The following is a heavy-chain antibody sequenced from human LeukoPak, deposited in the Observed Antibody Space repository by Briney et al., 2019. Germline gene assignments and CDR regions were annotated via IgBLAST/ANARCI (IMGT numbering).Heavy chain of an antibody. CDR2: IFHSGSS. J-gene: IGHJ6*03. Sequence: MPSGTLSLTCAVSGGSINNNDWWNWWSWVRQPPGKGLEWIGEIFHSGSSNYNPSLKSRVTISVDKSKNQFSLKLSSVTAADTAVYYCASSFNTAMVTDYYYMDVWGKGTTVTVSS. V-gene: IGHV4-4*02. D-gene: IGHD5-18*01. CDR3: ASSFNTAMVTDYYYMDV. CDR1: GGSINNNDWWNW.